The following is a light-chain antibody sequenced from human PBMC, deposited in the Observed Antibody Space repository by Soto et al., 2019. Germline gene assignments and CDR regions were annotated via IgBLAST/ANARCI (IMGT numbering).Light chain of an antibody. V-gene: IGKV4-1*01. CDR1: QSVLYSSNNKNY. J-gene: IGKJ1*01. CDR3: QQYYRPWT. CDR2: WAS. Sequence: DIVMTQSPDSLAVSLGERATINCKSSQSVLYSSNNKNYLAWYQQKPGQPPKLLIYWASTRESGVPDRCSGSGSGTDFTLTISSLQAEDVAVYYCQQYYRPWTFGQGTKVESK.